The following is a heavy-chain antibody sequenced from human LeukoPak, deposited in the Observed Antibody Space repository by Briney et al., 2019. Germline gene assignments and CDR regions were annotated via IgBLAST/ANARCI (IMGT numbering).Heavy chain of an antibody. J-gene: IGHJ4*02. CDR1: GYSFTSYW. CDR2: IYPGDSDT. Sequence: GESLKISCKGSGYSFTSYWIGWVRQMPGKGLEWMGIIYPGDSDTRYSPSFQGQVTISADKSISTAYLQWSSLKASDTAMYYCASVYCSSTSCYTSGYFDYWGQGTLVTVSS. D-gene: IGHD2-2*02. CDR3: ASVYCSSTSCYTSGYFDY. V-gene: IGHV5-51*01.